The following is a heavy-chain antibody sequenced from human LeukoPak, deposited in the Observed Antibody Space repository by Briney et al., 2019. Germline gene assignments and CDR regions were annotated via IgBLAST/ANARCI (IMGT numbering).Heavy chain of an antibody. V-gene: IGHV3-21*01. D-gene: IGHD3-16*01. CDR1: GFTFSSYS. Sequence: PGGSLRLSCTASGFTFSSYSLNWVRQAPGKGLEWVSSVSTGSNYIYYADSVKGRFTISRDNDKNSLYLQMNSLRVEDTAAYYCAREGMTTFVSDWYLDLWRRGTLVSVSS. J-gene: IGHJ2*01. CDR2: VSTGSNYI. CDR3: AREGMTTFVSDWYLDL.